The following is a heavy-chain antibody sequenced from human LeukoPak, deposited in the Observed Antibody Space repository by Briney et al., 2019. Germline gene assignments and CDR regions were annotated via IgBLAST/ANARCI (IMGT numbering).Heavy chain of an antibody. CDR1: GFTLSSYS. CDR2: ISSSSSYI. CDR3: ARDEYSSSWYDDSHGY. V-gene: IGHV3-21*01. Sequence: NPGGSLRLSCAASGFTLSSYSMNWVRQAPGKGLEWVSSISSSSSYIYYADSVKGRFTISRDNAKNSLYLQMNSLRAEDTAVYYCARDEYSSSWYDDSHGYWGQGTLVTVSS. J-gene: IGHJ4*02. D-gene: IGHD6-13*01.